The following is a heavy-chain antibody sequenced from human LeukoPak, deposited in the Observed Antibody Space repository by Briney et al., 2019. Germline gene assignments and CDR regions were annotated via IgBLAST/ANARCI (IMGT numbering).Heavy chain of an antibody. J-gene: IGHJ4*02. CDR1: GGSISSSNW. D-gene: IGHD7-27*01. CDR2: INHSGST. Sequence: SETLSLTCTVSGGSISSSNWWSWVRQPPGKGLEWIGEINHSGSTKYNSSLKSRVTISVDTSKNQFSLKLSSVTAADTAVYYCARGPHYALGIYFDYWGQGTLVTVSS. V-gene: IGHV4-4*02. CDR3: ARGPHYALGIYFDY.